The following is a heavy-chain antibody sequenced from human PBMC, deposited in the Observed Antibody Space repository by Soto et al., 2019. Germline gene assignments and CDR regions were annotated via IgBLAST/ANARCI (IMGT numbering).Heavy chain of an antibody. CDR3: ARAPYDFWSGYLYDY. D-gene: IGHD3-3*01. J-gene: IGHJ4*02. V-gene: IGHV1-3*01. Sequence: ASVKVSCKASGYTFTSYAMHWVRQAPGQRLEWMGWINADNGNPKYSQKIQGRVTMTTDTSASTAYMELRSLRSDDTSVYYCARAPYDFWSGYLYDYWGQGTLVTVSS. CDR2: INADNGNP. CDR1: GYTFTSYA.